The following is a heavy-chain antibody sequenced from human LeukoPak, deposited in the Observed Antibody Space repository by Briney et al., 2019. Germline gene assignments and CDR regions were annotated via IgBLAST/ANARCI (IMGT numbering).Heavy chain of an antibody. J-gene: IGHJ4*02. Sequence: GGSLRLSCAASGFTFSSYEMNWVRQAPGKGLEWVSYISDSGSTKYYADSVKGRFTISRDNAKNSVYLQMKSLRAEDTAVYYCAREGYYDSSGYLGVFDYWGQGTLVTVSS. CDR2: ISDSGSTK. D-gene: IGHD3-22*01. V-gene: IGHV3-48*03. CDR3: AREGYYDSSGYLGVFDY. CDR1: GFTFSSYE.